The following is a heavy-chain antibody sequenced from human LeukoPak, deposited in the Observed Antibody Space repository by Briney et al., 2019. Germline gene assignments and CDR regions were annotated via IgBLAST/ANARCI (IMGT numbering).Heavy chain of an antibody. CDR2: IYSGGST. J-gene: IGHJ4*02. CDR1: GFTVSSNY. D-gene: IGHD6-19*01. Sequence: GGSLRLSCAASGFTVSSNYMSWVRQAPGKGLEWVSIIYSGGSTFYADSVKGRFTISRDNSKNTLYLQMNSLRAEDTAVYYCARDGSRYSSGWFYFDYWGQGTLVTVSS. V-gene: IGHV3-53*05. CDR3: ARDGSRYSSGWFYFDY.